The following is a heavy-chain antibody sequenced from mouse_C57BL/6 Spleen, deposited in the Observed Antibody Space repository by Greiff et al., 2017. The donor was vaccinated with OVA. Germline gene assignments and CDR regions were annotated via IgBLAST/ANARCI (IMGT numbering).Heavy chain of an antibody. CDR3: AVYGNYDYYAMDY. CDR2: INPNNGGT. V-gene: IGHV1-26*01. D-gene: IGHD2-1*01. Sequence: VQLQQSGPELVKPGASVKISCKASGYTFTDYYMNWVKQSHGKSLEWIGDINPNNGGTSYNQKFKGKATLTVDKSSSTAYMELRSLTSEDSAVYYCAVYGNYDYYAMDYWGQGTSVTVSS. J-gene: IGHJ4*01. CDR1: GYTFTDYY.